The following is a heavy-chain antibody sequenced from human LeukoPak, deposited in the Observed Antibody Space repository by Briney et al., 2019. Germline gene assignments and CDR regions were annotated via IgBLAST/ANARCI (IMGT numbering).Heavy chain of an antibody. V-gene: IGHV1-2*02. CDR3: ARVGATYSGDP. D-gene: IGHD1-26*01. CDR2: IDPNSGAT. J-gene: IGHJ5*02. CDR1: GYTLTELS. Sequence: ASVKVSCKVSGYTLTELSMHWVRQAPGQGLEWMAWIDPNSGATNYAQKFQGRITMTRDTSISTAYMELSRLRSDDTAVYYCARVGATYSGDPWGQGTLVTVSS.